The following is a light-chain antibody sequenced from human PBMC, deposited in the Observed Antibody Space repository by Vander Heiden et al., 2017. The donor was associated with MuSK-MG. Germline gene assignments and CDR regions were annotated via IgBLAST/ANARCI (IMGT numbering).Light chain of an antibody. CDR3: LRSYSGARV. V-gene: IGLV7-46*01. J-gene: IGLJ3*02. CDR1: TGALTSGHY. CDR2: DTN. Sequence: QAVVTQAPSLPVSPGGTVTLTCVSSTGALTSGHYPYWFQQKPGQARRTLIYDTNNRAAWTPARFSGSLSGGEAALTLSGAQPEDEAEYYCLRSYSGARVFGGGTKLTVL.